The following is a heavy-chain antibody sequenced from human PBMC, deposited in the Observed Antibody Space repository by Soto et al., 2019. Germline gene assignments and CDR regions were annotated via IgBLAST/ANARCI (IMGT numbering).Heavy chain of an antibody. V-gene: IGHV4-39*01. CDR3: AKLWSGKRPPDH. D-gene: IGHD3-10*01. CDR1: GGSIISSSYD. CDR2: INYSGST. Sequence: QLQLQESGPGLVKPSETLSLTCTVSGGSIISSSYDWAWILQPPGKGLEWIGSINYSGSTYHNPSLTSRVTISVDTSKNQLSMKLSSVTAADTAVYYCAKLWSGKRPPDHWGQGTLVAVSS. J-gene: IGHJ4*02.